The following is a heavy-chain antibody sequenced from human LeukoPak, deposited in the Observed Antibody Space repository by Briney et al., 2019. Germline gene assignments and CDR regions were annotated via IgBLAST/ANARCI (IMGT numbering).Heavy chain of an antibody. CDR2: ISGSNGRT. V-gene: IGHV3-23*01. Sequence: PGGSLTLSCAASGFTFSAHAMSWVRQPPGKGLEWVSAISGSNGRTHYADSLRGRFSISRDNSKKTLYLQMNSLRADDTAVYYCAKDVLHDGSVYYANYLDSWGHGTLVTVSS. D-gene: IGHD3-22*01. J-gene: IGHJ5*01. CDR3: AKDVLHDGSVYYANYLDS. CDR1: GFTFSAHA.